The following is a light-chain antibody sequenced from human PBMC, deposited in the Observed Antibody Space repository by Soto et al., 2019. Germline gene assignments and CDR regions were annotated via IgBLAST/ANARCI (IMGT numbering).Light chain of an antibody. J-gene: IGLJ1*01. V-gene: IGLV2-14*01. CDR1: SSDVGGYNY. CDR3: SSYTSSSTLV. Sequence: QSALTQPASVSGSPGQSITISCTGTSSDVGGYNYVSWYQQHPGKPPKLMIYEVSNRPSGVSNRFSGSKSGNTASLTISGLQAEDEADYYCSSYTSSSTLVFGTGTKLTV. CDR2: EVS.